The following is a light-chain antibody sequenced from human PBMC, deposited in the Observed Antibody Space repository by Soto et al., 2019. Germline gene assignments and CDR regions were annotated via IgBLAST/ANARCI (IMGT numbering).Light chain of an antibody. CDR1: QSVSSY. V-gene: IGKV3-11*01. CDR3: QQRSNWPS. CDR2: DAS. J-gene: IGKJ4*01. Sequence: EIVLTQSPATLSLSPGERATLSCRASQSVSSYLAWSQQKPGQPPRLPIYDASNRATGIPARFSGSGSGTDFTLTISSLEPEDFAVYYCQQRSNWPSFGGGTKVEIK.